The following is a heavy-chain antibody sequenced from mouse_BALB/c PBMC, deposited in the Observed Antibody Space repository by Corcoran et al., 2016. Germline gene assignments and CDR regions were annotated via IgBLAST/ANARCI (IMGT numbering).Heavy chain of an antibody. CDR2: INTHSGVP. J-gene: IGHJ1*01. Sequence: QIQLVQSRPELTKPGETVRNPCKASGYTFTTAGMQGVQKMRGKGLKWIGWINTHSGVPKYVEDFKGRFAFSWETSASTAYLQISNLKNEDTATYVCARGTGTGLHWYFDVWGAGTTVTVSS. CDR3: ARGTGTGLHWYFDV. CDR1: GYTFTTAG. V-gene: IGHV9-4*02. D-gene: IGHD4-1*01.